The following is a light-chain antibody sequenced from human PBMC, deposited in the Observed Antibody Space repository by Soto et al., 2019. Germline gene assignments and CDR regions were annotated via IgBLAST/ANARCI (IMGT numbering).Light chain of an antibody. CDR1: QSVSSNY. Sequence: EIVLTQSPGTLSLSPGERATLSCRASQSVSSNYLAWYQQKPGQAPRLLIYAASSRITGNPDRFSGSGSGTDFTLTIRRLQPEDFAVYHCQQYGSSPRTFGQGTKVEIK. V-gene: IGKV3-20*01. CDR2: AAS. J-gene: IGKJ1*01. CDR3: QQYGSSPRT.